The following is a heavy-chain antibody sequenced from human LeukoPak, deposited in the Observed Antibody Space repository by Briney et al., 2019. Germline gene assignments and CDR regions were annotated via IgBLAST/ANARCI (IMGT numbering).Heavy chain of an antibody. Sequence: ASVKVSCKASGYTFTSYGISWVRQAPGQGLEWMGWISAYNGNTNYAQKLQGRVTMTTDTSTSTAYMELRSLRSDDTAVYYCARDRITILGVVMPRDAFDIWGQGTMVTVSS. D-gene: IGHD3-3*01. CDR2: ISAYNGNT. V-gene: IGHV1-18*01. CDR3: ARDRITILGVVMPRDAFDI. CDR1: GYTFTSYG. J-gene: IGHJ3*02.